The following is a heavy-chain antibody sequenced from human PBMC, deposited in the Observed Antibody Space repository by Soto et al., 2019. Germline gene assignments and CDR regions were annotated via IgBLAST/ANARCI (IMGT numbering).Heavy chain of an antibody. CDR1: GNTFSNYY. CDR2: INPSGGRT. CDR3: SRGYPPRDQLGNLPGAF. D-gene: IGHD1-1*01. V-gene: IGHV1-46*03. J-gene: IGHJ4*02. Sequence: GASVKVSCKASGNTFSNYYIHWVRQAPGQGLEWMGIINPSGGRTNYAQKFQGRVTMTRDTSTSTVYMELSSLRSEDTAIYYCSRGYPPRDQLGNLPGAFWGQGTLVTVSS.